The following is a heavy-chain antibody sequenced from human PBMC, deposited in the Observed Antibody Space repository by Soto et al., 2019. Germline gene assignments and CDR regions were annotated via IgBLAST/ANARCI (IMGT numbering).Heavy chain of an antibody. J-gene: IGHJ4*02. CDR3: ARGGLRFLEWLGD. D-gene: IGHD3-3*01. CDR1: GGSISSSSYY. Sequence: QLQLQESGPGLVKPSETLSLTCTVSGGSISSSSYYWGWIRQPPGKGLEWIGSIYYSGSTYYNPSLKSRVTISVDTSKNQFSLKLSSVTAADTAVYYCARGGLRFLEWLGDWGQGTLVTVSS. CDR2: IYYSGST. V-gene: IGHV4-39*01.